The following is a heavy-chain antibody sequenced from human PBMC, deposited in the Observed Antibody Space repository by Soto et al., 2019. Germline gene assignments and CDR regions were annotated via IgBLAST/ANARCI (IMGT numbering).Heavy chain of an antibody. V-gene: IGHV1-24*01. J-gene: IGHJ4*02. CDR2: FDPEDGET. D-gene: IGHD3-22*01. Sequence: ASVKVSCKVSGYTLTELSMHWVRQAPGKGLEWMGGFDPEDGETIYAQKFQGRVTMTEDTSTDTAYMELSGLRSEDTAVYYCATDRPRPSSGRTKYYFDYWGQGTLVTVS. CDR3: ATDRPRPSSGRTKYYFDY. CDR1: GYTLTELS.